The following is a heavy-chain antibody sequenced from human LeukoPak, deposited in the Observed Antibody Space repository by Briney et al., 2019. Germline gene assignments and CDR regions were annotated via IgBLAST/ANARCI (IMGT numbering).Heavy chain of an antibody. V-gene: IGHV3-9*01. J-gene: IGHJ4*02. Sequence: GGSLRLSCAASGFTFDDYAMHWVRQAPGKGLEWVSGISWISGSIGYADSVKGRFTISRDNAKNSLYLQMNSLRAEDTALYYCAREPSDTAFDYWGQGTLVTVSS. CDR3: AREPSDTAFDY. CDR2: ISWISGSI. D-gene: IGHD5-18*01. CDR1: GFTFDDYA.